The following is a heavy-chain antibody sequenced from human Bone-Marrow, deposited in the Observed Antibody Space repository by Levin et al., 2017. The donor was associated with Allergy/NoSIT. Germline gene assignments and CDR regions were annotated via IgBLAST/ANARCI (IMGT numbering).Heavy chain of an antibody. CDR3: ARSSPGRFSYGHHFDY. CDR1: GFSLTTSAMC. D-gene: IGHD5-18*01. V-gene: IGHV2-70*11. J-gene: IGHJ4*02. Sequence: PSETLSLTCTFSGFSLTTSAMCVSWIRQPPGKALEWLARIDWDDDKYYSTSLKTRLSISKDTSKNQVVLTMTNMDPVDTATYYCARSSPGRFSYGHHFDYWGQGTLVAVSS. CDR2: IDWDDDK.